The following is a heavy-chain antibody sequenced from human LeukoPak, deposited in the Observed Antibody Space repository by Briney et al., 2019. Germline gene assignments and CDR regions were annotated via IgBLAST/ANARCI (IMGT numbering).Heavy chain of an antibody. CDR3: ARDVETLLNRMDV. CDR2: LWNGGFDH. Sequence: GGPLRLSCAASGFSCADFGMHWVRQAPGKGLEWVAVLWNGGFDHFYQDSVRGRFTISRDVSKNTLYLQMDGLRADDTAVYYCARDVETLLNRMDVWGQGTTVIVSS. J-gene: IGHJ6*02. D-gene: IGHD5-18*01. CDR1: GFSCADFG. V-gene: IGHV3-33*01.